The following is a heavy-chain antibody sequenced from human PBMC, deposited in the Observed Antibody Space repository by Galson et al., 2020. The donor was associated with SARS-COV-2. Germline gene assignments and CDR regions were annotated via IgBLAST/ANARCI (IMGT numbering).Heavy chain of an antibody. CDR2: ISGSGGST. CDR1: GFTFSSYA. J-gene: IGHJ4*02. CDR3: AKDGVGYSYGYEFDY. Sequence: GSLRLSCAASGFTFSSYAMSWVRQAPGKGLEWVSAISGSGGSTYYADSVKGRFTISRDNSKNTLYLQMNSLRAEDTAVYYCAKDGVGYSYGYEFDYWGQGTLVTVSS. D-gene: IGHD5-18*01. V-gene: IGHV3-23*01.